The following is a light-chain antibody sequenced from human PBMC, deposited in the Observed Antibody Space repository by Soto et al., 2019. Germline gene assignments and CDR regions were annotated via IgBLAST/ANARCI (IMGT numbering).Light chain of an antibody. Sequence: QAVVTQPPSASGTPGQRVTISCSGSSSNIGSNTVNWYQQLPGTAPKLLIYSNNQRPSGVPDRLSGSKSGTSASLAISGLESEDEADYYCAAWDDRLNGPVFGGGTKVTVL. CDR2: SNN. CDR1: SSNIGSNT. CDR3: AAWDDRLNGPV. V-gene: IGLV1-44*01. J-gene: IGLJ2*01.